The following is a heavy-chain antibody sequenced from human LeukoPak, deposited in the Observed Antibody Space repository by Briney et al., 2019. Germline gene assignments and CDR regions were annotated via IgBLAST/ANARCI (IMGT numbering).Heavy chain of an antibody. D-gene: IGHD6-19*01. V-gene: IGHV1-8*01. CDR1: GYTFTSYD. J-gene: IGHJ4*02. Sequence: ASVKVSCKASGYTFTSYDINWVRQATGQGLEWMGWMNPNSGNTGYAQKFQGRVTMTRNTSISTAYMELSSLRSEDTAVYYCASSAVAGTRITGDFFDYWGQGTLVTVSS. CDR2: MNPNSGNT. CDR3: ASSAVAGTRITGDFFDY.